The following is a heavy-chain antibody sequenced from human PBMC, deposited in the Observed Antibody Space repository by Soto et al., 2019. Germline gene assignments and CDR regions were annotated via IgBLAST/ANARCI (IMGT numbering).Heavy chain of an antibody. Sequence: QVQLVQSGAEVKKPGASVKVSCKASGYTFTSYYMHWVRQAPGQGLEWMGIINPSGGSTSYAQKFRGRVTMTRDTSTSTVYMELSSLRSEDTAVYYCARDPRWYSSSGGPTDYWGQGTLVTVSS. CDR2: INPSGGST. CDR3: ARDPRWYSSSGGPTDY. CDR1: GYTFTSYY. D-gene: IGHD6-6*01. J-gene: IGHJ4*02. V-gene: IGHV1-46*03.